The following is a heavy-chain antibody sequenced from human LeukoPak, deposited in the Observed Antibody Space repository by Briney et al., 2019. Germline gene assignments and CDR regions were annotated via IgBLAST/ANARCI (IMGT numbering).Heavy chain of an antibody. J-gene: IGHJ6*02. D-gene: IGHD6-13*01. Sequence: GGSLRLSCAASGFTVSSNYMSWVRQAPGKGLEWVSVIHSGGSTYYADSVKGRFTISRDNSKNTLYLQMNSLRAEDTAVYYCARDFGFSLVSWEYYYGMDVWGQGTTVTVSS. CDR3: ARDFGFSLVSWEYYYGMDV. CDR2: IHSGGST. V-gene: IGHV3-53*01. CDR1: GFTVSSNY.